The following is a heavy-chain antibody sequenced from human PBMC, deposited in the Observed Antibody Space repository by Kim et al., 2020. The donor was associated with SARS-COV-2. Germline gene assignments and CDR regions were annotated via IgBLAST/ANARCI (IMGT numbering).Heavy chain of an antibody. Sequence: SVKVSCKASGGTFSSYAISWVRQAPGQGLEWMGGIIPIFGTANYAQKFQGRVTITADESTSTAYMELSSLRSEDTAVYYCARDGSVRFLEWFGVLALWGQGTLVTVSS. CDR3: ARDGSVRFLEWFGVLAL. CDR1: GGTFSSYA. J-gene: IGHJ4*02. V-gene: IGHV1-69*13. D-gene: IGHD3-3*01. CDR2: IIPIFGTA.